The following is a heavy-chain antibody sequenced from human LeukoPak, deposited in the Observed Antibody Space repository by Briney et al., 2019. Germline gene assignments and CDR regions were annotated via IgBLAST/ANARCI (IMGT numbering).Heavy chain of an antibody. J-gene: IGHJ4*02. CDR1: GYSFTSYW. D-gene: IGHD4-17*01. CDR3: ARHPKEYGDRGYYFDY. V-gene: IGHV5-51*01. CDR2: VYRGDSDT. Sequence: GESLKISCKGSGYSFTSYWIGRLRQMPRKSLQEWGSVYRGDSDTRYSPSFQGQVTISADKSISTAYLQWSSLKASDTAMYYCARHPKEYGDRGYYFDYWGQGTLVTVSS.